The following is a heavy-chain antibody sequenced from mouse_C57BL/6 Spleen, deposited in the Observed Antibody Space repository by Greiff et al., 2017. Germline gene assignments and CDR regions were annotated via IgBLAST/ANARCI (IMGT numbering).Heavy chain of an antibody. CDR1: GFTFSSYA. CDR2: ISSGGDYI. CDR3: TRENSLAWFAY. J-gene: IGHJ3*01. V-gene: IGHV5-9-1*02. Sequence: EVQLVESGAGLVKPGGSLKLSCAASGFTFSSYAMSWVRQTPEKRLEWVAYISSGGDYIYYADTVKGRFTISRDNARNTLYLQMSSLKSEDTAMYYCTRENSLAWFAYWGQGTLVTVSA.